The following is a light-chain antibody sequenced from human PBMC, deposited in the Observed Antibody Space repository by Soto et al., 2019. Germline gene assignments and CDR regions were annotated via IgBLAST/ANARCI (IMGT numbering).Light chain of an antibody. CDR1: RPNIGSNL. V-gene: IGLV1-44*01. Sequence: QSVLTQSPSVSVTPGQRVTISCSGSRPNIGSNLVSWYQQLPGPAPTLLIWRNHQRPSGVPHRFSGSKSGNSASLAISGPQSEDEGDYYCAAWDDSLRAVVFGGGTKVTVL. J-gene: IGLJ2*01. CDR2: RNH. CDR3: AAWDDSLRAVV.